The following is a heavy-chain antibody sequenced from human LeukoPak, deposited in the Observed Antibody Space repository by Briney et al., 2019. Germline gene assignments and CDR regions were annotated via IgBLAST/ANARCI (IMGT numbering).Heavy chain of an antibody. CDR3: ARELGIAARYNWFDP. CDR2: INWNGGST. V-gene: IGHV3-20*04. D-gene: IGHD6-6*01. Sequence: GSLRLSCAASGFTFDDYGMSWVRQAPGKGLEWDSGINWNGGSTGYADSVKGRFTISRDNAKNSLYLQMNSLRAEDTALYYCARELGIAARYNWFDPWGQGTLVTVSS. J-gene: IGHJ5*02. CDR1: GFTFDDYG.